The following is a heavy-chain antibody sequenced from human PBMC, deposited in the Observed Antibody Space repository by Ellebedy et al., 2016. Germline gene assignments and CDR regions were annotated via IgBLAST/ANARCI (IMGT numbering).Heavy chain of an antibody. V-gene: IGHV4-59*01. J-gene: IGHJ6*02. CDR1: GGSISDYY. D-gene: IGHD2-15*01. CDR3: ARGYCSGGRCYAYGMDV. Sequence: SETLSLXCTVSGGSISDYYWSWVRQPPGKGLEWIGYVYYSGTPNYNPSLKSRVTISLDRSNNQFSLKLTSVTAADTAVYYCARGYCSGGRCYAYGMDVWGQGTTVTVSS. CDR2: VYYSGTP.